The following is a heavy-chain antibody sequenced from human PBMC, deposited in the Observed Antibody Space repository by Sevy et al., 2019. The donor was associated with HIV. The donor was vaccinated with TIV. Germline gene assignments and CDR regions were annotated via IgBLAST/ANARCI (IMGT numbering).Heavy chain of an antibody. J-gene: IGHJ4*02. Sequence: GGSLRLSCAASGFTFSSYAMSWVRQAPGKGLEWVSAISGSRVSTYYADSVKGRLTISRDNSKNTLYLQMNSLRAEETAVYYCTKGYYGSGSYYPYFDYWGQGTLVTVSS. CDR2: ISGSRVST. D-gene: IGHD3-10*01. CDR1: GFTFSSYA. V-gene: IGHV3-23*01. CDR3: TKGYYGSGSYYPYFDY.